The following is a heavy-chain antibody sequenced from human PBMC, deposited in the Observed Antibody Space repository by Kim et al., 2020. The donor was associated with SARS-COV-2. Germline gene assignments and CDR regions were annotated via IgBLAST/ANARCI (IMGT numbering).Heavy chain of an antibody. CDR2: ISSSGSTI. V-gene: IGHV3-48*03. Sequence: GGSLRLSCAASGFTFSSYEMNWVRQAPGKGLEWVSYISSSGSTIYYADSVKGRFTISRDNAKNSLYLQMNSLRAEDTAVYYCARDQVRTMGDDAFDIWGQGTMVTVSS. CDR1: GFTFSSYE. CDR3: ARDQVRTMGDDAFDI. D-gene: IGHD3-16*01. J-gene: IGHJ3*02.